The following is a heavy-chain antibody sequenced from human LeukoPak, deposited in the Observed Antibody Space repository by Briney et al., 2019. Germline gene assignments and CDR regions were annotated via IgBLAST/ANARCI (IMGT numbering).Heavy chain of an antibody. V-gene: IGHV3-23*01. CDR2: ISGSGGST. CDR1: GFTFSSYW. D-gene: IGHD3-10*01. J-gene: IGHJ3*02. Sequence: GGSLRLSCAASGFTFSSYWMSWVRQAPGKGLEWVSAISGSGGSTYYADSVKGRFTISRDNSKNTLYLQMNSLRAEDTAVYYCAKDRITMVRGGSLDAFDIWGQGTMVTVSS. CDR3: AKDRITMVRGGSLDAFDI.